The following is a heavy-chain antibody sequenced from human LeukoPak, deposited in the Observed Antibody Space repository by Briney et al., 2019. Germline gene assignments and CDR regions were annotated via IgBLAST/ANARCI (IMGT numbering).Heavy chain of an antibody. CDR3: ARAQGIVGYCSSTSCWGMDV. V-gene: IGHV3-33*01. D-gene: IGHD2-2*01. CDR1: GFTFSSYG. CDR2: IWYDGSNK. Sequence: PGRSLRLPCAASGFTFSSYGMHWVRQAPGKGLEWVAVIWYDGSNKYYADSVKGRFTISRDNSKNTLYLQMNSLRAEDTAVYYCARAQGIVGYCSSTSCWGMDVWGQGTTVTVSS. J-gene: IGHJ6*02.